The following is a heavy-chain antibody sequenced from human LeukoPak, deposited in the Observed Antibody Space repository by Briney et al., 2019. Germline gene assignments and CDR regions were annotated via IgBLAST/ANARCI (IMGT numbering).Heavy chain of an antibody. J-gene: IGHJ4*02. Sequence: GGSLRLSCAASGFTFSTYGMHWVHQAPGKGLEWVAVITNDGNYEKYADAVRGRFTISRDNSKNTLYLQMNSLSAEDTAVYYCATYSITGDNSLDFWGRGTLVTVSS. CDR2: ITNDGNYE. CDR3: ATYSITGDNSLDF. D-gene: IGHD7-27*01. V-gene: IGHV3-33*05. CDR1: GFTFSTYG.